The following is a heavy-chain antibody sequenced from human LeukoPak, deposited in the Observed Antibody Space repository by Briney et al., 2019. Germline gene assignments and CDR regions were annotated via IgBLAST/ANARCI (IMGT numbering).Heavy chain of an antibody. CDR2: IYSRGST. Sequence: PGGSLRLSCAASGFTDSSNFMSSVRQAPGKGLEWVSVIYSRGSTYYADSVKGRFTISRDNSKNTLYLQMNSLRAEDTAVYYCARGHSSSWLIFDYWGQGTLVTVSS. CDR3: ARGHSSSWLIFDY. CDR1: GFTDSSNF. D-gene: IGHD6-13*01. V-gene: IGHV3-53*01. J-gene: IGHJ4*02.